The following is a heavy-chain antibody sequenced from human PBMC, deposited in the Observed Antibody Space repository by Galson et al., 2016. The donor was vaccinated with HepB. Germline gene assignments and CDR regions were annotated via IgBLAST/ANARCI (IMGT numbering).Heavy chain of an antibody. CDR1: GGSISSGRYY. Sequence: TLSLTCTVSGGSISSGRYYWSWIRQHPGKGLEWIGYVYYNGTTYYKPSLKSRISISEDTSKNQFTLKLSSVTAADTAVYYCVRGLPTPRVVPVAVMGWFDPWGQGTLVTVSS. J-gene: IGHJ5*02. D-gene: IGHD2-2*01. CDR2: VYYNGTT. CDR3: VRGLPTPRVVPVAVMGWFDP. V-gene: IGHV4-31*03.